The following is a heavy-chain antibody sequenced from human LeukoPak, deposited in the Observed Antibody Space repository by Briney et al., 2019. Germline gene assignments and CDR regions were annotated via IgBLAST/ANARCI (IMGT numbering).Heavy chain of an antibody. CDR3: ARVKSSVVTLDY. CDR1: GYSISSGYY. D-gene: IGHD4-23*01. CDR2: IYHSGST. J-gene: IGHJ4*02. V-gene: IGHV4-38-2*02. Sequence: SETLSLTCTVSGYSISSGYYWGWIRQPPGKGLEWIGSIYHSGSTYYNPSLKSRVTISVDTSKNQFSLKLSSVTAADTAVYYCARVKSSVVTLDYWGQGTLVTVSS.